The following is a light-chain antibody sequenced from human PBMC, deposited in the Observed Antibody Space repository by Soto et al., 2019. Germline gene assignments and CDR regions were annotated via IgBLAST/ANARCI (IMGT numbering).Light chain of an antibody. V-gene: IGKV3-11*01. Sequence: EIVLTQSPDTLSLSPGERATLSCRASQSVRSERLAWYQQKRGQAPTLLIYDASNRATGIPTRFSGSGSGTDFTLTISNLEPEDFAVYYCQQHISWPLTFGGGTKVDIK. CDR2: DAS. J-gene: IGKJ4*01. CDR1: QSVRSER. CDR3: QQHISWPLT.